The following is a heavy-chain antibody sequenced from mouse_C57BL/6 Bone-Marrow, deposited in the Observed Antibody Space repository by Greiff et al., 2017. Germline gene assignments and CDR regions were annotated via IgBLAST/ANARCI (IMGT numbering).Heavy chain of an antibody. CDR3: ARTTVVASGDYAMDY. CDR2: IDPSDSET. D-gene: IGHD1-1*01. V-gene: IGHV1-52*01. Sequence: QVQLQQSGAELVRPGSSVKLSCKASGYTFTSYWMHWVKQRPIQGLEWIGNIDPSDSETHYNPKFKDKATLTVDKSSSTAYMQLSSLTSEESAVYYCARTTVVASGDYAMDYWGQGTSVTVSS. J-gene: IGHJ4*01. CDR1: GYTFTSYW.